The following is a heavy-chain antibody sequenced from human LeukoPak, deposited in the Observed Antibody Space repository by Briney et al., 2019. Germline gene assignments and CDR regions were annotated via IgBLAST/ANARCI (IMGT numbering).Heavy chain of an antibody. CDR3: AKYCISSTCYQPYGMDA. Sequence: GGSLRLSCAASGFTFSTYAMSWVRQVPARGLEWVSAISASGDNTFYADSVKGRFTISRDNSKNTLFLQMNTLGAEDTAVYYCAKYCISSTCYQPYGMDAWGQGTTVTVSS. CDR1: GFTFSTYA. D-gene: IGHD2-2*01. J-gene: IGHJ6*02. CDR2: ISASGDNT. V-gene: IGHV3-23*01.